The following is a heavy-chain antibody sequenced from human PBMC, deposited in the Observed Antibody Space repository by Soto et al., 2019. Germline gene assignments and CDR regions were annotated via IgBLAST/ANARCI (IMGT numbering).Heavy chain of an antibody. CDR1: GFTFSSYW. V-gene: IGHV3-7*01. CDR2: IKQDGSEK. J-gene: IGHJ4*02. Sequence: GGSLRLSCAASGFTFSSYWMSWVRQAPGKGLEWVANIKQDGSEKYYVDSVKGRFTISRDNAKNSLYLQMNSLRAEDTAVYYCVIDTTGTPPGSVYWGQGTLVNVFS. D-gene: IGHD1-1*01. CDR3: VIDTTGTPPGSVY.